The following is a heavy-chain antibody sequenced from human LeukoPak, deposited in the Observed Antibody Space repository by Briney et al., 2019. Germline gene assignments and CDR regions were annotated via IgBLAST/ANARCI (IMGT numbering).Heavy chain of an antibody. J-gene: IGHJ3*02. CDR3: AKSYINYGGNAADAFDI. D-gene: IGHD4-23*01. CDR2: ISWNSGTI. CDR1: GFTSDA. V-gene: IGHV3-9*02. Sequence: PGGSLRLSCLASGFTSDAMHWVRHSPGKGLEWVSGISWNSGTIGYADSVKGRFTVSRDNAKNSMYLQMNSLRVEDTALYYCAKSYINYGGNAADAFDIWGQGTMVTVSS.